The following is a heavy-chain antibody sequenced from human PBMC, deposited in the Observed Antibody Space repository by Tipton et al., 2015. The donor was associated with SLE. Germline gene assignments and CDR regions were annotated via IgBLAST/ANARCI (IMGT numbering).Heavy chain of an antibody. Sequence: TLSLTCVVSGGSFTSYYWTWIRQPPGKGLEWIGSIYHSGYTHYNPSLESRVTISVDTSKNQFSLKLTSVTAAETAVYFCARDRGDYEAFDIWGQGTMVTVSS. CDR3: ARDRGDYEAFDI. V-gene: IGHV4-34*01. D-gene: IGHD4-17*01. CDR1: GGSFTSYY. J-gene: IGHJ3*02. CDR2: IYHSGYT.